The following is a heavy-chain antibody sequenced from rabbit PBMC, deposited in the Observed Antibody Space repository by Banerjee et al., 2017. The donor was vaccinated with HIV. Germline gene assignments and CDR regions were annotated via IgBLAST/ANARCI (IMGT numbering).Heavy chain of an antibody. J-gene: IGHJ4*01. CDR2: GST. Sequence: GSTDYASWVNGRFTISLDNAQNTVPLQMTNLTAADTATYFCARDLTGVTGWNFNLWGQGTLVTVS. D-gene: IGHD7-1*01. V-gene: IGHV1S8*01. CDR3: ARDLTGVTGWNFNL.